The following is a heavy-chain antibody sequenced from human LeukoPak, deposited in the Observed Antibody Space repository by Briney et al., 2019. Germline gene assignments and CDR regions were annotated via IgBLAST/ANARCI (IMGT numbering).Heavy chain of an antibody. CDR3: ARDGSGSYSDAWFDP. V-gene: IGHV3-74*01. CDR2: INSDGSST. J-gene: IGHJ5*02. D-gene: IGHD3-10*01. Sequence: GGSLRLSCAASGFTFGSYWMHWVRHAPGRGLVWVSRINSDGSSTSYADSVKGRFPISRDNAKNTLYLRMNSLRAEDTAVYYCARDGSGSYSDAWFDPWGQGTLVTVSS. CDR1: GFTFGSYW.